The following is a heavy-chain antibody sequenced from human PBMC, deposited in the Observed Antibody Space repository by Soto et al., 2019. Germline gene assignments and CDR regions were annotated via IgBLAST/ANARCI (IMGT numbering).Heavy chain of an antibody. CDR1: GFTFSSYA. D-gene: IGHD6-6*01. CDR2: ISSTGGST. J-gene: IGHJ3*02. CDR3: HLSSSGGAFYI. V-gene: IGHV3-64*01. Sequence: EVQLVESGGGLVQPGGSLRLSCAASGFTFSSYAMPWVRQAPGKGLEYVSAISSTGGSTYYANSVKGRFTISRDNSKNTLYLQMGSLRAEDMSVYYCHLSSSGGAFYIWGQGTMVTVSS.